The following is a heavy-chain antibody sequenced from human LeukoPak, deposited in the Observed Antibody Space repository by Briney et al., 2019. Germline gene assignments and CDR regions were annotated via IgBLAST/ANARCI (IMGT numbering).Heavy chain of an antibody. CDR3: AKDPYYYDSSGYLDY. CDR1: GFTFDDYA. D-gene: IGHD3-22*01. CDR2: ISWNSGSI. Sequence: GRSLRLSCAASGFTFDDYAMRWVRQAPGKGMEWVSGISWNSGSIGYADSVKGRFTISRDNAKNSLYLQMNSLRAEDTALYYCAKDPYYYDSSGYLDYWGQGTLVTVSS. J-gene: IGHJ4*02. V-gene: IGHV3-9*01.